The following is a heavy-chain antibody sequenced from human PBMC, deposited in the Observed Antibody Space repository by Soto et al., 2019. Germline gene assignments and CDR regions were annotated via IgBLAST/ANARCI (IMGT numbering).Heavy chain of an antibody. CDR2: ISYDGSNK. CDR3: AKGQHCSTTSCYFYYYGMDV. J-gene: IGHJ6*02. CDR1: GFTFNTYA. D-gene: IGHD2-2*01. V-gene: IGHV3-30*18. Sequence: QVQLVESGGGVVQPGRSLRLSCAASGFTFNTYAMHWVRQAPGKGLEWVAVISYDGSNKYYAGSVKGRLTISRDNSKNTLYLQMNSLRAEDTAVYYCAKGQHCSTTSCYFYYYGMDVWGQGTTVAVSS.